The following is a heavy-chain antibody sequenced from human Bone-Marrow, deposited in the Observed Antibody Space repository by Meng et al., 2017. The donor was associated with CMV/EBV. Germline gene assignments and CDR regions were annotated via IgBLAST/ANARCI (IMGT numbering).Heavy chain of an antibody. V-gene: IGHV3-30-3*01. J-gene: IGHJ4*02. D-gene: IGHD2-2*01. CDR1: GFTFSSYA. Sequence: GESLRISCEASGFTFSSYAMHWVRQAPGKGLEWVAVISYDGSNKYYADSVKGRFTISRDNSKNTLYLQMNSLRAEDTAVYYCARSTSVDYRGQGTLVTVSS. CDR2: ISYDGSNK. CDR3: ARSTSVDY.